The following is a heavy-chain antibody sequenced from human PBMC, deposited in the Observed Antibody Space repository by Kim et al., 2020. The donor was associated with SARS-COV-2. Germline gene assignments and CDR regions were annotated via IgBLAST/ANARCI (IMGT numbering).Heavy chain of an antibody. CDR3: ARDPPVHYDILTGYFTQKYFQH. Sequence: GGSLRLSCAASGFTFSSYSMNWVRQAPGKGLEWVSSISSSSSYIYYADSVKGRFTISRDNAKNSLYLQMNSLRAEDTAVYYCARDPPVHYDILTGYFTQKYFQHWGQGTLVTVSS. D-gene: IGHD3-9*01. J-gene: IGHJ1*01. V-gene: IGHV3-21*01. CDR2: ISSSSSYI. CDR1: GFTFSSYS.